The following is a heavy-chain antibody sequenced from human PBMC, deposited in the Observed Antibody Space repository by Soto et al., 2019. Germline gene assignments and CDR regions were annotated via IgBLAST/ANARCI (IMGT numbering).Heavy chain of an antibody. V-gene: IGHV1-2*02. CDR3: ASHDPGARFDP. CDR2: INPNNGAT. Sequence: QVQLVQSGAEVKKPGDSVKVSCKAPRYIFTAYFMHWVRQAPGQGLEWMGWINPNNGATHYGLSFQGRVTMTRDTSISTAYIELSSMRSDDTAVYYCASHDPGARFDPWGQGTLVIVSS. J-gene: IGHJ5*02. CDR1: RYIFTAYF. D-gene: IGHD1-1*01.